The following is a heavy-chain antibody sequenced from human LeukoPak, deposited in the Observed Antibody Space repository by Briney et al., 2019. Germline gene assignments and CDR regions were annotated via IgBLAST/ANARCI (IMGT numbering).Heavy chain of an antibody. D-gene: IGHD3-3*01. V-gene: IGHV3-30*14. CDR3: ARSGPADYDFWSGYLNNWFDP. CDR1: GFTFSSYA. Sequence: PGGSLRLSCAASGFTFSSYAMHWVRQAPGKGLEWVAVISYDGSNKYYANSVKGRFTISRDNSKNTLYLQMGSLRAEDMAVYYCARSGPADYDFWSGYLNNWFDPWGQGTLVTVSS. CDR2: ISYDGSNK. J-gene: IGHJ5*02.